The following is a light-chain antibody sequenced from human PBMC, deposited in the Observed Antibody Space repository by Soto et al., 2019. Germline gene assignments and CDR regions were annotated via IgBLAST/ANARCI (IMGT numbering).Light chain of an antibody. J-gene: IGKJ1*01. CDR1: QSVSNY. V-gene: IGKV3-11*01. CDR3: KQRIFGTCT. CDR2: DAS. Sequence: EIVLTQSPATLSLSPGERATLSCRASQSVSNYLAWYQQKPGQAPRLLIYDASNRATGISARFSGSGYGTVFTFTISSLEPEVFAVYYCKQRIFGTCTLGQWTKVDIK.